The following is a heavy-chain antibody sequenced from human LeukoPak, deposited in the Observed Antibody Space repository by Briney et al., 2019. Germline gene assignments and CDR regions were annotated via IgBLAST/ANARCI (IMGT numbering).Heavy chain of an antibody. J-gene: IGHJ4*02. D-gene: IGHD1-26*01. CDR2: INHSGST. CDR3: ARQLGLGSYYFYFDY. CDR1: GGSFSGYY. Sequence: SETLSLTCAVYGGSFSGYYWSWIRQPPGKGLEWIGEINHSGSTNYNPSLKSRVTISVDTSKNQFSLKLSSVTAADTAVYYCARQLGLGSYYFYFDYWGQGTLVTVSS. V-gene: IGHV4-34*01.